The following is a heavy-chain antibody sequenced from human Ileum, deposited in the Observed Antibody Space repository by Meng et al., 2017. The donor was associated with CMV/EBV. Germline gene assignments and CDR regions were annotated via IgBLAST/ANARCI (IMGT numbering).Heavy chain of an antibody. D-gene: IGHD3-10*01. CDR2: ISWDGGSK. Sequence: GGSLRLSCAASGFSFDDYAMHWVRQGPGKGLEWFALISWDGGSKAYADSVKGRFTISRDDRKNSLYLQMNSLRAEDTALYYCVKDIRELGGMQLSGFYSYGLDVWGPGTTVTVSS. V-gene: IGHV3-43D*03. J-gene: IGHJ6*02. CDR1: GFSFDDYA. CDR3: VKDIRELGGMQLSGFYSYGLDV.